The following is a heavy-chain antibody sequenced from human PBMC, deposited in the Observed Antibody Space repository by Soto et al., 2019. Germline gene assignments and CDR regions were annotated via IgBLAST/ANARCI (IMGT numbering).Heavy chain of an antibody. J-gene: IGHJ4*02. CDR3: AREGRTPYGGNSLVEDY. CDR2: IYYSGST. D-gene: IGHD4-17*01. Sequence: PSETLSLTCTVSGGSISSGDYYWSWIRQPPGKGLEWIGYIYYSGSTYYNPSLKSRVTISVDTSKNQFSLKLSSVTAADTAVYYCAREGRTPYGGNSLVEDYWGQGTLVTVSS. V-gene: IGHV4-30-4*01. CDR1: GGSISSGDYY.